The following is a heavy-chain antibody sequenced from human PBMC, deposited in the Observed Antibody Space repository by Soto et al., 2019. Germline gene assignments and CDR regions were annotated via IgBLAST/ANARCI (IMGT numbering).Heavy chain of an antibody. CDR2: INAGNGNT. CDR1: GYTFTSYA. J-gene: IGHJ6*02. V-gene: IGHV1-3*01. CDR3: ARFILYVDIVAKRHYYYGMDV. D-gene: IGHD5-12*01. Sequence: GASVKVSCKASGYTFTSYAMHWVRQAPGQRLEWMGWINAGNGNTKYSQKFQGRVTITRDTSASTAYMELSSLRSEDTAVYYCARFILYVDIVAKRHYYYGMDVWGQGTTVTVSS.